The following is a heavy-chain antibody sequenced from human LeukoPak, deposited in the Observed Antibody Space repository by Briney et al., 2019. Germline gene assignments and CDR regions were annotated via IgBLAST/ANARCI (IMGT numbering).Heavy chain of an antibody. CDR2: INHSGST. CDR1: GGSFSGYY. V-gene: IGHV4-34*01. J-gene: IGHJ4*02. D-gene: IGHD3-10*01. CDR3: ARGTDGSGARAFDY. Sequence: PSGTLSLTCAVYGGSFSGYYWSWIRQPPGKGLEWIGEINHSGSTNYNPSLKSRVTISVDTSKNQFSLKLSSVTAADTAVYYCARGTDGSGARAFDYWGQGTLVTVSS.